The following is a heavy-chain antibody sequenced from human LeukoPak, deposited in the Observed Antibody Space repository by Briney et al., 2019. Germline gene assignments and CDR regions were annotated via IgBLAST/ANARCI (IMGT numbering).Heavy chain of an antibody. J-gene: IGHJ4*02. CDR3: ARHYYDSTGYYYFDY. CDR1: GDSITGSSYY. D-gene: IGHD3-22*01. CDR2: MFYSGST. V-gene: IGHV4-39*01. Sequence: PSETLSLTCTVSGDSITGSSYYWGWIRQPPGKGLEWIGSMFYSGSTYSNPSLKSRVTISVDTSKNQFSLKLSSVTAADTAVYYFARHYYDSTGYYYFDYWGQGTLVTVSS.